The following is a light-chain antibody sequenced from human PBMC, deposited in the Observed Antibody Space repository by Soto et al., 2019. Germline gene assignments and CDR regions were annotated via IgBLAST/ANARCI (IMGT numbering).Light chain of an antibody. Sequence: EIVMTQTPDTLSVSPVEGATLSCMVSQSIRSNLAWYQQRPGQAPRLLMYGASTRADGIPARFTGSGSGTEFTLTIGSLQSEDFAVYYCQQYNNWPRAFGQGTKVEI. CDR2: GAS. CDR3: QQYNNWPRA. V-gene: IGKV3-15*01. CDR1: QSIRSN. J-gene: IGKJ2*01.